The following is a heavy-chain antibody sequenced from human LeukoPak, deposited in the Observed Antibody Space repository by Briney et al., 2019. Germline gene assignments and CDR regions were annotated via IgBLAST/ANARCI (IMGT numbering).Heavy chain of an antibody. Sequence: GGSLRLSCAASGLTYSHYGMRWVRQAPGKGLEWVVVIWSDGTEQYYADAVKGRFTISRDNSRNTLYLQMNSLRAEDTAVYYCAKDAERGFDYSNSLQYWGQGTLVTVSS. CDR1: GLTYSHYG. V-gene: IGHV3-33*06. J-gene: IGHJ4*02. D-gene: IGHD4-11*01. CDR2: IWSDGTEQ. CDR3: AKDAERGFDYSNSLQY.